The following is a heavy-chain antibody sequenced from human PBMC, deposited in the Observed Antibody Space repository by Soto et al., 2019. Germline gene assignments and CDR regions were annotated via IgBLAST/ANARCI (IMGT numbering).Heavy chain of an antibody. CDR1: AFTFSSYA. CDR2: ISGSGGST. Sequence: GSLRLSCAASAFTFSSYAMSWVRQAPGKGLEWVSAISGSGGSTFYAGSVKGRFTISRDNSKNTLYLQMNSLRAEDTAVYYCAKEGGQQLSSAFDIWGQGTMVTVSS. J-gene: IGHJ3*02. V-gene: IGHV3-23*01. D-gene: IGHD6-13*01. CDR3: AKEGGQQLSSAFDI.